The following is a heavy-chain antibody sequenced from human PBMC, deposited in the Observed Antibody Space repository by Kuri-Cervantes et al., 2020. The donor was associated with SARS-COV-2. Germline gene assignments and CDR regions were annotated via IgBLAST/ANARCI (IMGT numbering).Heavy chain of an antibody. CDR1: GYTFSSYA. Sequence: ASVKVSCKASGYTFSSYAMHWVRQAPGQRLEWMGWINAGNDNTKYSQKFQGRVTITRDTSASTAYMELSSLSAEDTAVYYCAREYYDSSGYYYYYYYGMDVWGQGTTVTVSS. CDR3: AREYYDSSGYYYYYYYGMDV. CDR2: INAGNDNT. V-gene: IGHV1-3*01. J-gene: IGHJ6*02. D-gene: IGHD3-22*01.